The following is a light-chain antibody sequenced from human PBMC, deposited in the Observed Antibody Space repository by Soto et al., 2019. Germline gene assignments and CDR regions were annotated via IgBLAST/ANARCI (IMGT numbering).Light chain of an antibody. J-gene: IGKJ2*01. CDR1: QTISSY. CDR3: QQRANWPPYT. V-gene: IGKV3-11*01. CDR2: DAS. Sequence: EIVLTQSPATLSLSPGERATLSCRASQTISSYLAWYQQHPGHAPSLLLYDASNRATAIPARFSGSGSGTDFTLTISSLVPEDFAVYYCQQRANWPPYTFGQGTKLEIK.